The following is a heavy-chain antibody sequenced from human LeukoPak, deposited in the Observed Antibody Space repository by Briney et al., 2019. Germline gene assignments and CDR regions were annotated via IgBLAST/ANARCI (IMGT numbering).Heavy chain of an antibody. J-gene: IGHJ6*02. CDR3: ARDHCSANSCYEDYYNGLDV. D-gene: IGHD2-2*01. CDR2: IVVGSGNT. V-gene: IGHV1-58*01. Sequence: SVKVSCKASGFTFTSSAVQWVRQARGQRLEWIGWIVVGSGNTNYAQKFQERVTITRDMSTSTAYMELSRLRSDDTAVYYCARDHCSANSCYEDYYNGLDVWGQGTTVTVSS. CDR1: GFTFTSSA.